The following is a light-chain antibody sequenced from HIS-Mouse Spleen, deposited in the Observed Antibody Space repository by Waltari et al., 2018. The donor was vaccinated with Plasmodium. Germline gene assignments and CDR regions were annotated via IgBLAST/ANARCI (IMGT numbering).Light chain of an antibody. CDR2: QDS. CDR1: ALPKQY. Sequence: SYELTQPPSVSVSPGQTARITCSGDALPKQYAYWYQQQPGQAPVLVIYQDSERPSGIPERFSGSSSGTTVTLTISGVQAEDEADYYCQSADSSGTPNWVFGGGTKLTVL. V-gene: IGLV3-25*03. J-gene: IGLJ3*02. CDR3: QSADSSGTPNWV.